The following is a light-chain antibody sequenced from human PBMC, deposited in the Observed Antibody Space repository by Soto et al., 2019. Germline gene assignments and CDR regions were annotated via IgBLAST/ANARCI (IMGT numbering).Light chain of an antibody. CDR2: AAS. J-gene: IGKJ5*01. CDR3: QQANTFPLT. CDR1: QSLSSW. Sequence: DIQMTQSPSTLSASVGDRVTITCRASQSLSSWLAWYQQKPGKAPKLLIYAASSLQSGVPSRFSGSGSGTHFTLTISSLQPEDFATYYCQQANTFPLTFGQGTRLEIK. V-gene: IGKV1-12*01.